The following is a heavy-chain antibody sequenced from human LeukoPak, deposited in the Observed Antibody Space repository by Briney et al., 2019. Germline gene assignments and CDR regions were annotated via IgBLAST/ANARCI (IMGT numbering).Heavy chain of an antibody. Sequence: TSGESLKISCKGSGYSFTSYWIGWVRQMPGKGLEWMGVIYPADSDTRYSPSFQGQVTTSADKSISTAYLQWSSLKASDTATYYCARVWPLGGRDYDFWSGYGWFDPWGQGTLVTVSS. J-gene: IGHJ5*02. CDR1: GYSFTSYW. V-gene: IGHV5-51*01. CDR2: IYPADSDT. CDR3: ARVWPLGGRDYDFWSGYGWFDP. D-gene: IGHD3-3*01.